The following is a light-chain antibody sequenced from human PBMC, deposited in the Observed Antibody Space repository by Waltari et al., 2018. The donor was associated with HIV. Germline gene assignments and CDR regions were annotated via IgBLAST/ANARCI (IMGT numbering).Light chain of an antibody. J-gene: IGLJ3*02. Sequence: QSALTQPASVSGSPGQSITISCTGTSFYIYCYNFFSWFQHHPGQAPRVIIYHVSNRPSGVSYRFSGSKSGNTASLTISGLQPEDEAEYFCISYISSSTPVFGGGTKLTVL. V-gene: IGLV2-14*01. CDR3: ISYISSSTPV. CDR2: HVS. CDR1: SFYIYCYNF.